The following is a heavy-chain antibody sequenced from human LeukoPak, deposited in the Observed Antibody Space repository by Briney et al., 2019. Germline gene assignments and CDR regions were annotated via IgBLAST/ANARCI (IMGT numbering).Heavy chain of an antibody. J-gene: IGHJ6*02. CDR1: GGSFSGYY. CDR3: ARDPPSPRYCSGGSCYARSGNYGMDV. Sequence: SETLSLTCAVYGGSFSGYYWSWIRQPPGKGLEWIGEINHSGSTNYNPSLKSRVTMSVDTSKNQFSLKLSSVTAADTAVYYCARDPPSPRYCSGGSCYARSGNYGMDVWGQGTTVTVSS. V-gene: IGHV4-34*01. CDR2: INHSGST. D-gene: IGHD2-15*01.